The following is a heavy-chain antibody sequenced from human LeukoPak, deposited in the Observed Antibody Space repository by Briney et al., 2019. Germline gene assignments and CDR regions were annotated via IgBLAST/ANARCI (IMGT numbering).Heavy chain of an antibody. D-gene: IGHD3-22*01. V-gene: IGHV1-2*02. CDR1: GYTFTGYY. Sequence: ASVKVSCKASGYTFTGYYMHWVRQAPGQGLEWMGWINPNSGGTNYAQKFQGRVTMTRDTSISTAYMELSRLRSDGTAVYYCARGPDYYDSSGYDNWFDPWGQGTLVTVSS. CDR3: ARGPDYYDSSGYDNWFDP. J-gene: IGHJ5*02. CDR2: INPNSGGT.